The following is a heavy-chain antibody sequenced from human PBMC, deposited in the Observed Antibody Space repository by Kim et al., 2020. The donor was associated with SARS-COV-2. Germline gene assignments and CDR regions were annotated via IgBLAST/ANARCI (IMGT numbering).Heavy chain of an antibody. J-gene: IGHJ6*02. CDR2: ISSSGSTI. Sequence: GGSLRLSCVVSGFTFSSYEMNWVRQAPGKGLEWVSYISSSGSTIYYADSVKGRFTISRDNAKNALVLQMNSLRAEDTAVYYCARVSGSYRTFYGMDVWGQGTTVTVSS. CDR1: GFTFSSYE. D-gene: IGHD1-26*01. CDR3: ARVSGSYRTFYGMDV. V-gene: IGHV3-48*03.